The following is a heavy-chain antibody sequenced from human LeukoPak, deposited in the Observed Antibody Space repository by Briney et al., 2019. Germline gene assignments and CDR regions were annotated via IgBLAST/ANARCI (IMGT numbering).Heavy chain of an antibody. CDR1: GGSISSYY. Sequence: SETLSLTCTVSGGSISSYYWSWIRQPPGKGLEWIGEINHSGSTNYNPSLKSRVTISVDTSKNQFSLKLSSVTAADTAVYYCARVRRQLRVYYYYYMDVWGKGTTVTVSS. J-gene: IGHJ6*03. V-gene: IGHV4-34*01. D-gene: IGHD6-6*01. CDR2: INHSGST. CDR3: ARVRRQLRVYYYYYMDV.